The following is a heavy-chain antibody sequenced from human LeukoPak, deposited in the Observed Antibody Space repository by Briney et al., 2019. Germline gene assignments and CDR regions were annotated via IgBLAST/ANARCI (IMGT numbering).Heavy chain of an antibody. V-gene: IGHV4-38-2*01. D-gene: IGHD4-11*01. J-gene: IGHJ6*03. CDR3: ARLGYDYLLYYYMDV. CDR2: IYHSGST. Sequence: SETLSPTCAVSGYSISSGYYWGWIRQPPGKGLEWIGSIYHSGSTYYNPSLKSRVTISVDTSKNQFSLKLSSVTAADTAVYYCARLGYDYLLYYYMDVWGKGTTVTVSS. CDR1: GYSISSGYY.